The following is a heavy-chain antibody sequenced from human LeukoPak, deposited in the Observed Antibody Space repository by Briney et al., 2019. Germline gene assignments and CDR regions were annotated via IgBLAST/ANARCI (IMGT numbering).Heavy chain of an antibody. CDR3: ASIVEPSTPY. Sequence: ASVKVSCKASGGTFSSYAISWVRQAPGQGLEWMGIINPSGGSTIYAQKFQDRVTMTRDMSTSTVYMELSSLRSEDTAVYYCASIVEPSTPYWGQGILVTVSS. J-gene: IGHJ4*02. CDR1: GGTFSSYA. V-gene: IGHV1-46*01. D-gene: IGHD1-26*01. CDR2: INPSGGST.